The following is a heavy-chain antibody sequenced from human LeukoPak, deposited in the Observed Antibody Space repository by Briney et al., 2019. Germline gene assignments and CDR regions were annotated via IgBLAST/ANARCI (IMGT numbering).Heavy chain of an antibody. CDR2: ISYDGSNK. V-gene: IGHV3-30-3*01. Sequence: GGSLRLSCASSGFTFRSYAMHWVRQAPGKGLVWGAVISYDGSNKYYADSVKGRFTISRDNSKNTLYLQMNSLRAEDTAVYYCARGRYYYDSSGYQPPFFDYWGQGTLVTVSS. CDR1: GFTFRSYA. CDR3: ARGRYYYDSSGYQPPFFDY. J-gene: IGHJ4*02. D-gene: IGHD3-22*01.